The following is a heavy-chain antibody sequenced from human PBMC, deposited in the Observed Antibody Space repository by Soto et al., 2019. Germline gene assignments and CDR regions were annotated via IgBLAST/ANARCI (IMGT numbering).Heavy chain of an antibody. CDR1: GFTFSSYA. V-gene: IGHV3-30*14. CDR2: ISYDGSNK. D-gene: IGHD6-13*01. Sequence: QVQLVESGGGVVQPGRSLRLSCAASGFTFSSYAMQWVRQAPGKGMEWVAVISYDGSNKYYADSVKGRFTISRDNSKNSLYLQMNSLRAEDTAVYYWARDSDESSSYVMDVWGQGTTVTVSS. CDR3: ARDSDESSSYVMDV. J-gene: IGHJ6*02.